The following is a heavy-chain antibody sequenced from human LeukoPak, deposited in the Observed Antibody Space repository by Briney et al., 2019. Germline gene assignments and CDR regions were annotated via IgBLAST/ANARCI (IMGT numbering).Heavy chain of an antibody. J-gene: IGHJ4*02. CDR2: IKQDGSEK. CDR1: GFTFSSYW. D-gene: IGHD3-3*01. V-gene: IGHV3-7*01. Sequence: GGSLRLSCAASGFTFSSYWMSWVRQAPGKGLEWVANIKQDGSEKYYVDSVKGRFTISRDNAKNSLYLQMNSLRAEDTAVYYCARESYDFWSGSPGWRYFDYWGQGTLVTVSS. CDR3: ARESYDFWSGSPGWRYFDY.